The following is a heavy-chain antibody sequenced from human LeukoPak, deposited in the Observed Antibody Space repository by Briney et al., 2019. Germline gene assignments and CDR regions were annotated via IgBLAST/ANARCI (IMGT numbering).Heavy chain of an antibody. CDR1: GGSISSSNR. V-gene: IGHV4-4*02. D-gene: IGHD6-19*01. J-gene: IGHJ5*02. CDR2: IYHSGST. Sequence: PSETLSLTCAVSGGSISSSNRWSWVRQPPGKGLEWIGEIYHSGSTNYNPSLKSRVTISVDKSKNQFSLKLSSVTAADTAVYYCARGLAVAEGWFDPWGQGTLVTVSS. CDR3: ARGLAVAEGWFDP.